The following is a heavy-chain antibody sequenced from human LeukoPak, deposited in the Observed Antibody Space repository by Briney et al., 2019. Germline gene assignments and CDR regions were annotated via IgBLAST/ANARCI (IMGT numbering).Heavy chain of an antibody. CDR2: IYHSGST. CDR1: GGSISSSNW. J-gene: IGHJ3*02. V-gene: IGHV4-4*02. CDR3: ARADSGSYQNDAFDI. Sequence: PSETLSLTCAVSGGSISSSNWWSWVRQPPGKGLEWIGEIYHSGSTNYNPSLKSRVTISVDKSKNQFSLKLSSVTAADTAVYYCARADSGSYQNDAFDIWGQGTMVTVSS. D-gene: IGHD1-26*01.